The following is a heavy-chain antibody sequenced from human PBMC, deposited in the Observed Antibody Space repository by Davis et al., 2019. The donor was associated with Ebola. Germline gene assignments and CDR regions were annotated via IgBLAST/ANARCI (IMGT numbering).Heavy chain of an antibody. CDR1: GYTFSDTY. D-gene: IGHD3-16*01. J-gene: IGHJ4*02. Sequence: ASVKVSCKASGYTFSDTYMHWVRQVPGQRLEWMGWINPNNGGTHYAQTFQGRVTMTRDTSSNTAYMELNGLTSDDTAVYYCAKDRVGIFADVTDYWGQGTLVTVSS. V-gene: IGHV1-2*02. CDR3: AKDRVGIFADVTDY. CDR2: INPNNGGT.